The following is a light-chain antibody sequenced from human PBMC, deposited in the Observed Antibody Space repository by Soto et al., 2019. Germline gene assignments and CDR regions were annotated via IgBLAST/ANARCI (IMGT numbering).Light chain of an antibody. CDR1: QSLTTSY. Sequence: EIVLTQSPGTLSLSPGERATISCRATQSLTTSYLAWYQQKPGQAPRLLIYGAFNRAGGISDRFSGSGSGTDFTLTISRLEPEDFAMYYCQQYHNSPRTFGQGTKVEIK. CDR2: GAF. V-gene: IGKV3-20*01. CDR3: QQYHNSPRT. J-gene: IGKJ1*01.